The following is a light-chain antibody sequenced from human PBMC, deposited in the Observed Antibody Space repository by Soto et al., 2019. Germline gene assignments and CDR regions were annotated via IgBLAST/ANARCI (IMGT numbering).Light chain of an antibody. Sequence: QSALTQPASVSGSPGQSIAISCTGSSSDVGGYNYVSWYQQHPGKAPKLMIKDVTDRPSGVPDRFSASKSGNTASLTISGPQAEDEADYYCSSYTSSNTEVFGTGTKLTVL. CDR2: DVT. CDR1: SSDVGGYNY. J-gene: IGLJ1*01. CDR3: SSYTSSNTEV. V-gene: IGLV2-14*03.